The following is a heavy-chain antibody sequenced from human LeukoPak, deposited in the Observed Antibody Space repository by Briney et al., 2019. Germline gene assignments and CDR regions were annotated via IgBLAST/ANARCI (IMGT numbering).Heavy chain of an antibody. V-gene: IGHV3-30*01. Sequence: PGRSLRLSCAASGFTFSSYAMHWVRQAPGKGLEWVAVISYDGSNKYCADSVKGRFTISRDNSKNTLYLQMNSLRAEDTAVYYCARGSSGSWGQGTLVTVSS. CDR2: ISYDGSNK. J-gene: IGHJ4*02. CDR1: GFTFSSYA. CDR3: ARGSSGS. D-gene: IGHD1-26*01.